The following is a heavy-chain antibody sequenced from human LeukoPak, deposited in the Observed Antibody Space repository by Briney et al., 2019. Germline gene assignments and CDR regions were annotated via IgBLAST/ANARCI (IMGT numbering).Heavy chain of an antibody. Sequence: GASVKVSCKASGYTFTSYGISWVRQAPGQGLEWMGWISAYNGNTNYAQKLQGRVTMTTDTSTSTAYMELRSLRSDDTAVYYCAGYDSSGTGYYPYGMDVWGQGTTVTVSS. CDR2: ISAYNGNT. D-gene: IGHD3-22*01. CDR3: AGYDSSGTGYYPYGMDV. J-gene: IGHJ6*02. V-gene: IGHV1-18*01. CDR1: GYTFTSYG.